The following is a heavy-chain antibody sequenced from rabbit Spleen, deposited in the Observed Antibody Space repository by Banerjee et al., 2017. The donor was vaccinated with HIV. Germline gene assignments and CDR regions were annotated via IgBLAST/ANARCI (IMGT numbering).Heavy chain of an antibody. CDR1: GFSFSGSYR. Sequence: QEQLEESGGDLVKPEGSLTLTCTASGFSFSGSYRICWVRQAPGKGLEWIACITTGTDNSCSAWAKGRVTISTSSSTTVHLQMTSLTAADTATYFCARDSAGREDFNLWGPGTLVTVS. CDR2: ITTGTDN. J-gene: IGHJ4*01. D-gene: IGHD4-2*01. CDR3: ARDSAGREDFNL. V-gene: IGHV1S45*01.